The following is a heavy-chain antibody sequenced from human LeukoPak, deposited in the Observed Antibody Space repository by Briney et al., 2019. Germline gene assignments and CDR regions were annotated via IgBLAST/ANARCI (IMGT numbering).Heavy chain of an antibody. V-gene: IGHV5-51*01. D-gene: IGHD3-9*01. CDR2: IYPGDSDT. Sequence: GGSLMISCKGSGYIFNSYWIGRVRQMPGKGLEWMGIIYPGDSDTRYYASFQGRVTISADKYVSTAFLQWSSLRASDTAMYFCARPYRYCDASSCPYFDLGPQEPLVSV. J-gene: IGHJ4*02. CDR1: GYIFNSYW. CDR3: ARPYRYCDASSCPYFDL.